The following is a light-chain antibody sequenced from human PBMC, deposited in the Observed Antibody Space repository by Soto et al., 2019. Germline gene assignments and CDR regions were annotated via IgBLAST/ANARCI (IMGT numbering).Light chain of an antibody. CDR3: QQYKPHSFKS. Sequence: DVQMTQSPSTLSASLGDRVTITCRASQSVSIWFAWYQWKPGRAPKLLLYKASTLESGGPSRFSGSGAGKEFPLTISSLQADDFASYYCQQYKPHSFKSFGPGTKVEIK. V-gene: IGKV1-5*03. J-gene: IGKJ1*01. CDR1: QSVSIW. CDR2: KAS.